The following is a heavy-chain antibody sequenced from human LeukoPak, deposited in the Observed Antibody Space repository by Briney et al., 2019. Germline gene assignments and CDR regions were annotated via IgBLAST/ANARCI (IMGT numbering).Heavy chain of an antibody. CDR3: AREGRVIVGATGYFDY. CDR2: ISYDGSNK. J-gene: IGHJ4*02. D-gene: IGHD1-26*01. V-gene: IGHV3-30*04. CDR1: GFTFSSYA. Sequence: PGRSLRLSCAASGFTFSSYAMHWVRQAPGKGLEWVAVISYDGSNKYYADSVKGRFTISRDNPKNTLYLQMNSLRAEDTAVYYCAREGRVIVGATGYFDYWGQGTLVTVSS.